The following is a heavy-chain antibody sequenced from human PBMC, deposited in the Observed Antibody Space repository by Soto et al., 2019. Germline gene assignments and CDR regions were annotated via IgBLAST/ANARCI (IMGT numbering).Heavy chain of an antibody. J-gene: IGHJ4*02. CDR1: GFTFSSYA. CDR2: ISYDGSNK. D-gene: IGHD3-9*01. Sequence: GGSLRLSCAASGFTFSSYAMHWVRQAPGKGLEWVAVISYDGSNKYYADSVKGRFTISRDNSKNTLYLQMNSLRAEDTAVYYCARGAARYFDLLAGEASIDYWGQGTLVTVSS. V-gene: IGHV3-30-3*01. CDR3: ARGAARYFDLLAGEASIDY.